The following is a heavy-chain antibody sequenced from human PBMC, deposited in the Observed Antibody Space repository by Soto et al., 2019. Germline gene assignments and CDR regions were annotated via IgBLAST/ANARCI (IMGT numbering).Heavy chain of an antibody. CDR1: GGSFSAYH. V-gene: IGHV4-34*01. Sequence: SLTCAVYGGSFSAYHWSWIRQPPGKGLEWIGEINHRGSPNYNPSLKSRVTMSVDTSKNQFSLKLSSVTAADTAVYYCAGGRGVRGTIITTYYYYGMDGWGQG. CDR2: INHRGSP. CDR3: AGGRGVRGTIITTYYYYGMDG. J-gene: IGHJ6*02. D-gene: IGHD3-10*01.